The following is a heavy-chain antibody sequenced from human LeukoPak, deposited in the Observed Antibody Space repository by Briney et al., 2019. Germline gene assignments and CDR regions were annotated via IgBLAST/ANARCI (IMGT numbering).Heavy chain of an antibody. Sequence: GRSLRLSCAASGFTFSSYGMHWVRQAPGKGLEWVSAISGSGGSTYYADSVKGRFTISRDDSKNTLYLQMNSLRAEDTAVYYCAKVGSLAAAGTLYYFDYWGQGTLVTVSS. CDR1: GFTFSSYG. CDR3: AKVGSLAAAGTLYYFDY. D-gene: IGHD6-13*01. V-gene: IGHV3-23*01. CDR2: ISGSGGST. J-gene: IGHJ4*02.